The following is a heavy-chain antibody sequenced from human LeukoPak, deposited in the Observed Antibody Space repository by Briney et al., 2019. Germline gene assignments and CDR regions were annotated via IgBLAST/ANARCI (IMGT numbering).Heavy chain of an antibody. CDR3: ARGRGYSWLNWFDP. J-gene: IGHJ5*02. CDR2: VNPNSGNT. D-gene: IGHD5-12*01. V-gene: IGHV1-8*01. Sequence: GASVKVSCKASGYTFTSYDINWVRQATGQGLEWMGWVNPNSGNTGYAQKFQGRVTMTRNTSISTAYMELSSLRSEDTAVYYCARGRGYSWLNWFDPWGQGTLVTVSS. CDR1: GYTFTSYD.